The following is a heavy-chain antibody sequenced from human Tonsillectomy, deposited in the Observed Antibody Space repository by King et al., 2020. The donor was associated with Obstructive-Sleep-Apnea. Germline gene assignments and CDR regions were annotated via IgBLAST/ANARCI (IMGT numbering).Heavy chain of an antibody. CDR2: ITGSGGDS. V-gene: IGHV3-23*04. CDR1: GFTFNYFA. Sequence: EVQLVESGGGLVHPGGSLRLSCTASGFTFNYFAMFWVRQAPGKGLQWVSHITGSGGDSYYADSVKGRFTISRDNSRNTLYLQMNRLRAEDTAVYYCAKSEVQEAHYYPMDGWGHGTTVAVSS. D-gene: IGHD1-14*01. CDR3: AKSEVQEAHYYPMDG. J-gene: IGHJ6*02.